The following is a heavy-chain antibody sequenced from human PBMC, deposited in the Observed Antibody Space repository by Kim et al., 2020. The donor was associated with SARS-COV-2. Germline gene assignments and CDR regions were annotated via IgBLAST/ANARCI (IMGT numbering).Heavy chain of an antibody. CDR2: INHSGRT. D-gene: IGHD2-15*01. CDR3: ARGDCTGSSGYGSYNWFDP. CDR1: GGSFSGYY. Sequence: SETLSLTCAVYGGSFSGYYWSWIRQPPGKGLEWIGEINHSGRTNSNPSLKGRLTMSVDKSKNHFSLKLSSVTAADTAVYYCARGDCTGSSGYGSYNWFDPWGQGNLVTVSS. V-gene: IGHV4-34*01. J-gene: IGHJ5*02.